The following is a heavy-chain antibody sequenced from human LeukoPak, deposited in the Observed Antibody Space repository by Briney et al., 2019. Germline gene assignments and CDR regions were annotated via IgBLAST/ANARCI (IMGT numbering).Heavy chain of an antibody. CDR2: IYTSGST. V-gene: IGHV4-4*07. D-gene: IGHD3-3*01. J-gene: IGHJ4*02. CDR3: ARSRITSIFGVVLDYYFDY. Sequence: SETLSLTCTVSGGSISSYYWSWIRQPAGKGLEWIGRIYTSGSTNYNPSLKSRVTMSVDTSKNQFSLKLSSVTAADTAVYYCARSRITSIFGVVLDYYFDYWGQGTLSPSPQ. CDR1: GGSISSYY.